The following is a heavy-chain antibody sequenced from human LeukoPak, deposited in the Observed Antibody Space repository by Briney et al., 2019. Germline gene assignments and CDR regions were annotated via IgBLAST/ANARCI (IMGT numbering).Heavy chain of an antibody. Sequence: PGGSLRLSCAASGFTFSSYSMNWVRQAPGKGLEWVSSISSSSSYIYYADSVKGRFTISRDNSKNTLYLQMNSLRAEDTAVYYCAIGPKAAAGLIWGQGNGHRLF. J-gene: IGHJ3*02. V-gene: IGHV3-21*01. CDR3: AIGPKAAAGLI. CDR1: GFTFSSYS. D-gene: IGHD6-13*01. CDR2: ISSSSSYI.